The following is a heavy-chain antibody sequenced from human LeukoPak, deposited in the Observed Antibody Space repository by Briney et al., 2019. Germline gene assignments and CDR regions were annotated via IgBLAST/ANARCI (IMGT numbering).Heavy chain of an antibody. CDR1: GYTFTGYH. CDR3: ARDYCSSTSCLFDY. V-gene: IGHV1-2*06. Sequence: ASVKVSCKASGYTFTGYHMHWVRQAPGQGLEWMGRINPNSGDTNNAQKFQGRVTMTRDTSISTAYMDLSRLTSDDTAIYYCARDYCSSTSCLFDYWGQGTLVTVSS. J-gene: IGHJ4*02. D-gene: IGHD2-2*01. CDR2: INPNSGDT.